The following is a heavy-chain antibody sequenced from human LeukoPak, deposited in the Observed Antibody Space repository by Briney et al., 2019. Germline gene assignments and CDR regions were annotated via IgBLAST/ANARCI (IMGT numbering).Heavy chain of an antibody. J-gene: IGHJ4*02. CDR3: ARDRSSGWYLDY. CDR2: IKQDGSEK. V-gene: IGHV3-7*01. D-gene: IGHD6-19*01. Sequence: GGSLRLSCAASGFTFSSHGMHWVRQAPGKGLEWVANIKQDGSEKYYVDSVKGRFTISRDNAKNSLYLQMNSLRAEDTAVYYCARDRSSGWYLDYWGQGTLVIVSS. CDR1: GFTFSSHG.